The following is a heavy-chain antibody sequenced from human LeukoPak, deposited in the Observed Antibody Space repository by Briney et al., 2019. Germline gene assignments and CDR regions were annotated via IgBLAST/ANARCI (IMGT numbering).Heavy chain of an antibody. Sequence: GGSLRLSCAAPGFTFSSYAMSWVRQAPGRGLEWVSSNSGSGSSTYYADSVKGRFTISRDNSKNTLYLQMNSLRAEDTAVYYCAKPRSGWYLYDSWGQGTLVTVSS. CDR2: NSGSGSST. CDR3: AKPRSGWYLYDS. CDR1: GFTFSSYA. V-gene: IGHV3-23*01. J-gene: IGHJ4*02. D-gene: IGHD6-19*01.